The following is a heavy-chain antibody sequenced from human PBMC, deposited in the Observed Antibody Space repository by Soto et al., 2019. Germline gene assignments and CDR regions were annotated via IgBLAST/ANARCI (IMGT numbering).Heavy chain of an antibody. D-gene: IGHD1-26*01. CDR3: ARRYGGNLDY. CDR2: IYHTGTT. Sequence: SETLSLTCTVSGGSINSGGYSWTWIRQPPGKGLGWIGFIYHTGTTYYNPSLKSRVTISVDTSKNQFSLKLSSVTAADTAVYYCARRYGGNLDYWGQGTLVTVSS. CDR1: GGSINSGGYS. J-gene: IGHJ4*02. V-gene: IGHV4-30-2*01.